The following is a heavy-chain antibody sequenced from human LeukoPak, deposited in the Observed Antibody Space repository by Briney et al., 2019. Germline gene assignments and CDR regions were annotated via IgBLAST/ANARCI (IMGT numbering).Heavy chain of an antibody. D-gene: IGHD1-26*01. J-gene: IGHJ5*02. CDR1: GGSISSSSYY. CDR3: ARHERSRHPKWHSGSYFKSWFDP. Sequence: SETLSLTCTVSGGSISSSSYYWGWIRQPPGKGLEWIGSIYYSGSTYYNPSLKSRVTISVDTSKNQFSLKLSSVTAADTAVYYCARHERSRHPKWHSGSYFKSWFDPWGQGTLVTVSS. V-gene: IGHV4-39*01. CDR2: IYYSGST.